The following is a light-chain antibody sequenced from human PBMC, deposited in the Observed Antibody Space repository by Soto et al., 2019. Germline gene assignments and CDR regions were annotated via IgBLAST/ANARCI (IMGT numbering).Light chain of an antibody. J-gene: IGKJ5*01. CDR3: QQYATSPTT. Sequence: EIVLTQSPGTLSLSPGERATVSCRASQSVDTYLAWYQLKPGQAPRLLIYGTSSRATGTPGRFSGSASGTDFTLSSSNVEPEDFAVYYCQQYATSPTTCGQGARL. V-gene: IGKV3-20*01. CDR1: QSVDTY. CDR2: GTS.